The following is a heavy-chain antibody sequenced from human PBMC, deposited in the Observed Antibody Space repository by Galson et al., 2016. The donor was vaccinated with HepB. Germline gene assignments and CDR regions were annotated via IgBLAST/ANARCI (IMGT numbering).Heavy chain of an antibody. Sequence: SLRLSCAASGFYFSDYPMHWVRQAPGKGLEWVAVVSHDGSEKYYAESVKGRLTISRDNAKNSLFLQMTSLRAEDTATYYCAAQLGRRAGFDYWGLGTLVTVS. CDR3: AAQLGRRAGFDY. J-gene: IGHJ4*02. V-gene: IGHV3-30*04. CDR1: GFYFSDYP. CDR2: VSHDGSEK. D-gene: IGHD2-2*01.